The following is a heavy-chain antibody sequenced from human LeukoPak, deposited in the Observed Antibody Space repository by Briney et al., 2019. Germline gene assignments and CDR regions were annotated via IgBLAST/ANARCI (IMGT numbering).Heavy chain of an antibody. V-gene: IGHV4-38-2*02. D-gene: IGHD6-19*01. CDR2: IYHSGST. Sequence: KPSETLSLTCTVSGYSISSGYYWGWIRQPPGKGLEWIGSIYHSGSTYYNPSLKSRVTISVDKSKNQFSLKLSSVTAADTAVYYCARDTSSGWYLYWGQGTLVTVSS. CDR3: ARDTSSGWYLY. J-gene: IGHJ4*02. CDR1: GYSISSGYY.